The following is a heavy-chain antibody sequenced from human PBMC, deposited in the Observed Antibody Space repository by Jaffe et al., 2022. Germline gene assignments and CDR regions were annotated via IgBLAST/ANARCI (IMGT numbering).Heavy chain of an antibody. CDR1: GFTFSSYG. Sequence: QVQLVESGGGVVQPGGSLRLSCAASGFTFSSYGMHWVRQAPGKGLEWVAFIRYDGSNKYYADSVKGRFTISRDNSKNTLYLQMNSLRAEDTAVYYCAKDQYYGLGTIDYWGQGTLVTVSS. CDR3: AKDQYYGLGTIDY. D-gene: IGHD3-10*01. V-gene: IGHV3-30*02. J-gene: IGHJ4*02. CDR2: IRYDGSNK.